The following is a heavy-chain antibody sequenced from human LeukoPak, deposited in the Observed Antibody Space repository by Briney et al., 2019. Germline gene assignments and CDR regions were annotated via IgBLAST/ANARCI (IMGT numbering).Heavy chain of an antibody. D-gene: IGHD1-26*01. CDR3: ARGKWELPYYFDY. CDR1: GYTFTGYY. Sequence: ASVKVSCKASGYTFTGYYIHWVRQAPGQGLEWMGWINPNSGATNYAQKFQGRVTMTRDTSIITAYMELSRLRSDDTAVYYCARGKWELPYYFDYWGQGTLVTVSS. J-gene: IGHJ4*02. V-gene: IGHV1-2*02. CDR2: INPNSGAT.